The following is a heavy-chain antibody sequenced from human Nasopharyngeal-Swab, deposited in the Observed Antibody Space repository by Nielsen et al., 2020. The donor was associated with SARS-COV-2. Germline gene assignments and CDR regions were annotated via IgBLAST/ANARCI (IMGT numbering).Heavy chain of an antibody. J-gene: IGHJ4*02. CDR3: AKERRGLPYSSPSQTDF. D-gene: IGHD6-6*01. CDR2: IRSSDSTK. V-gene: IGHV3-11*04. Sequence: GESLKISCAASGFTFSDYYMSWIRQAPGKGLEWISYIRSSDSTKYYGDSVKGRFTISRDNSNNTLCLQMNSLRPEDTAIYHCAKERRGLPYSSPSQTDFWGQGTQVTVPS. CDR1: GFTFSDYY.